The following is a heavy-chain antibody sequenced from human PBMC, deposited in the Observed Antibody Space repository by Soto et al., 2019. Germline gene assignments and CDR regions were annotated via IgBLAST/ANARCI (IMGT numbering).Heavy chain of an antibody. D-gene: IGHD3-10*02. CDR1: GFTFSSYA. V-gene: IGHV3-23*01. CDR3: AKEPINVPEEYSLFDP. Sequence: GGSLRLSCAASGFTFSSYAMSWVRQAPGKGLEWVSSISGSGGRKYYADSVKGRFTISRDNSKNTLYLQMNSLRAEDTAVYYCAKEPINVPEEYSLFDPWGQGTLVTVSS. CDR2: ISGSGGRK. J-gene: IGHJ5*02.